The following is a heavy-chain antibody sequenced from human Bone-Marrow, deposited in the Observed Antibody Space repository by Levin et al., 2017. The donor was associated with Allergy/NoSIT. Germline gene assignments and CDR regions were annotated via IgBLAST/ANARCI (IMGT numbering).Heavy chain of an antibody. J-gene: IGHJ4*02. V-gene: IGHV3-30*18. D-gene: IGHD5-12*01. CDR1: GFTFENYG. CDR3: AKVGQDCGHEAFEY. CDR2: TSFDGGNE. Sequence: PGGSLRLSCAASGFTFENYGMHWVRQAPGKGLEWVAVTSFDGGNEYYADSLKGRFIISRDNSKNTVYLHMNSLRADDTAIYYCAKVGQDCGHEAFEYWGQGTRVTVS.